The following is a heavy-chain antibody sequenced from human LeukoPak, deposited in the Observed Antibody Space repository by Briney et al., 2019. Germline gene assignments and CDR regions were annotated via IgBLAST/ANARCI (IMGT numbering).Heavy chain of an antibody. D-gene: IGHD6-13*01. CDR3: ARDPLAAAGLDY. CDR2: INHSGST. V-gene: IGHV4-34*01. J-gene: IGHJ4*02. Sequence: SETLSLTCAVYGGSFSGYYWSWIRQPPGKGLEWIGEINHSGSTNYNPSLKSRVTISVDTSKNQFSLKLSSVTAADTAVYYCARDPLAAAGLDYWGQGTLVTVSS. CDR1: GGSFSGYY.